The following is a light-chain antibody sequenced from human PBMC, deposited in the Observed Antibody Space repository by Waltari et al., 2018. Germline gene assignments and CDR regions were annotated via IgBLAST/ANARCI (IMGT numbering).Light chain of an antibody. CDR1: QSISSY. CDR3: QQSYSTPHT. V-gene: IGKV1-39*01. Sequence: DIQMTQSPSSLSASVGDRVTITCRASQSISSYLNWYQQKPGKAPKLLIDAASSLQSGVPASFSGSGSGTDFTLTISSLQPEDFATYYCQQSYSTPHTFGQGTKLEIK. CDR2: AAS. J-gene: IGKJ2*01.